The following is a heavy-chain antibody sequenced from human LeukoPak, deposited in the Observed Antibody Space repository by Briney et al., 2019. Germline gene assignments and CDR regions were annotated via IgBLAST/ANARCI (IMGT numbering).Heavy chain of an antibody. CDR1: GFTFSNHG. J-gene: IGHJ4*02. Sequence: GGSLRLSCAASGFTFSNHGMHWVRQAPGKGLEWVAVIWYDGSNQYYADSVKGRFTVSRDNSKNMVYLQMNSLRAEDTATYYCARWGGGKRFDKWGQGTLVSVSS. D-gene: IGHD2-15*01. V-gene: IGHV3-33*01. CDR2: IWYDGSNQ. CDR3: ARWGGGKRFDK.